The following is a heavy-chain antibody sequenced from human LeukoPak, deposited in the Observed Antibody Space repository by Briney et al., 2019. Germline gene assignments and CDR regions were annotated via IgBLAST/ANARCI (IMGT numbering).Heavy chain of an antibody. CDR3: ARDPRGWFDP. J-gene: IGHJ5*02. V-gene: IGHV4-59*01. CDR1: GGSISSYY. Sequence: SETLSLTCTVSGGSISSYYWSWIRQPPGKGLEWIGYIYYSGSTNYNPSLKSRVTISVDTSKNQFSLKRSSVTAADTAVYYCARDPRGWFDPWGQGTLVTVSS. D-gene: IGHD3-10*01. CDR2: IYYSGST.